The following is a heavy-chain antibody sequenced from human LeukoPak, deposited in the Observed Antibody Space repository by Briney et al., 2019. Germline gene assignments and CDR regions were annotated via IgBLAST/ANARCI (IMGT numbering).Heavy chain of an antibody. CDR3: ERDDWGDYGYYGRDV. J-gene: IGHJ6*04. Sequence: PGGSLRLSCAASGFTFSSYWMHWVRQAPGKGLVWVSRINSDGSSTSYADSVKGRFTISRDNAKNTLYLQMNSLKAEDTAVYYCERDDWGDYGYYGRDVGGKGTTVTVS. CDR2: INSDGSST. D-gene: IGHD7-27*01. CDR1: GFTFSSYW. V-gene: IGHV3-74*01.